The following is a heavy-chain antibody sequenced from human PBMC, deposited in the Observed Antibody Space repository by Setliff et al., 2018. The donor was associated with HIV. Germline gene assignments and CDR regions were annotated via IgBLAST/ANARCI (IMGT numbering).Heavy chain of an antibody. CDR1: GFTFSSYS. J-gene: IGHJ4*02. V-gene: IGHV3-21*04. CDR3: AKYSGGESDY. CDR2: ISSSSSYI. D-gene: IGHD2-21*01. Sequence: PGGSLRLSCVASGFTFSSYSMNWVRQAPGKGLEWVSSISSSSSYIKYAQTVKGRVTMSLDATKNQFSLRLSSVTAADTAVYYCAKYSGGESDYWGQGTLVTVSS.